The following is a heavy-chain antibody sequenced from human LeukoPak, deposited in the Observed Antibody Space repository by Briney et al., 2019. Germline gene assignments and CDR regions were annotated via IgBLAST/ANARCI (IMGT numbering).Heavy chain of an antibody. CDR3: ARRWAMVRDADAFDI. CDR1: GYSFTSYW. V-gene: IGHV5-51*01. Sequence: GESLKISCKGSGYSFTSYWIGWVRQMPGKGLEWMGIIYPGDSDTRYSPSFQGQVTISADKSISTAYLQWSSLKASDTAMYYCARRWAMVRDADAFDIWGQGTMVTVSS. D-gene: IGHD3-10*01. CDR2: IYPGDSDT. J-gene: IGHJ3*02.